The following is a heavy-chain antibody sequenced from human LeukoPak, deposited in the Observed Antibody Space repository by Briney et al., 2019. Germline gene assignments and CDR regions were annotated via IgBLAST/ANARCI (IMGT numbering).Heavy chain of an antibody. D-gene: IGHD6-13*01. CDR2: IYYSGST. CDR3: ARDRAAEVWYFDL. V-gene: IGHV4-39*07. J-gene: IGHJ2*01. Sequence: PSETLSLTCTVSGGSISSSSYYWGWIRQPPGKGLEWIGSIYYSGSTYYNPSLKSRVTISVDTSKNQFSLKLTSVTTADTAVYYCARDRAAEVWYFDLWGRGTLVTVSS. CDR1: GGSISSSSYY.